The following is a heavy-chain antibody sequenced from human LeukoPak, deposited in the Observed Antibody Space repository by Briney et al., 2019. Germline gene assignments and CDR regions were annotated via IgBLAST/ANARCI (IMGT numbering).Heavy chain of an antibody. CDR2: IFYSGST. J-gene: IGHJ4*02. CDR1: GGSISSSSYY. V-gene: IGHV4-39*01. CDR3: ARSTVTTWVGDFDY. Sequence: ETLSLTCTVSGGSISSSSYYWGWIRQPPGKGLEWIGSIFYSGSTYYNPSLQSRVTISVDTSKNQFSLKPSSVTAADTAVYYCARSTVTTWVGDFDYWGQGTLVTVSS. D-gene: IGHD4-17*01.